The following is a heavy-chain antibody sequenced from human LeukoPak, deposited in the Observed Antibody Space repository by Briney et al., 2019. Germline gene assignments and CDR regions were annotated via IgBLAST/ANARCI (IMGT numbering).Heavy chain of an antibody. V-gene: IGHV1-46*01. CDR3: ARGTTHLWFGEGGNALDI. CDR1: GYTFTSYY. Sequence: ASVKVSCKASGYTFTSYYMHWVRQAPGQGLEWMGIINPSGGSTSYAQKFQGRVTTTRDTSTRTVYMELSSLRSEDTAVYYCARGTTHLWFGEGGNALDIWGQGTMVTVSS. CDR2: INPSGGST. J-gene: IGHJ3*02. D-gene: IGHD3-10*01.